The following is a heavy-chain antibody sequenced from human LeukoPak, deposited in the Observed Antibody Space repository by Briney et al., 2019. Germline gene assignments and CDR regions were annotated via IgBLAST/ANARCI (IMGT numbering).Heavy chain of an antibody. V-gene: IGHV3-74*01. CDR1: GLNFSNSW. CDR3: ARVSGLGMNEYYQH. Sequence: GSLRLSCEASGLNFSNSWMHWVRQAPGKGLVWVSRINNEGTTISYADSVKGRFTISRDNAKNTLYLQMNSLRAEDTAVYYCARVSGLGMNEYYQHWGQGTLVTVAS. D-gene: IGHD3-10*01. J-gene: IGHJ1*01. CDR2: INNEGTTI.